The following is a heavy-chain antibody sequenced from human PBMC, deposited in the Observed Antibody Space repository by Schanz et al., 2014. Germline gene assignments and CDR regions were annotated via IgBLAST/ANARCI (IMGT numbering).Heavy chain of an antibody. D-gene: IGHD6-19*01. Sequence: EVQLVESGGGLVQPGGSLRLSCETSGFTFSNHAMSWVRQAPGKGLEWVSAISGRGGRTYYADSVKGRFTISRDNSKNTLYLQMNSLRAEDTAVYYCARKTDSSGTGDYWGQGTLVTVSS. V-gene: IGHV3-23*04. J-gene: IGHJ4*02. CDR2: ISGRGGRT. CDR3: ARKTDSSGTGDY. CDR1: GFTFSNHA.